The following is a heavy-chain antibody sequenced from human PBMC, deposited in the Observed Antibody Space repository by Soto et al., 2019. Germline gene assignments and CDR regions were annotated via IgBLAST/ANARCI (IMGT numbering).Heavy chain of an antibody. CDR2: ISAYNGNT. CDR3: ARSRITMVRGVRNYYYYYGMDV. Sequence: ASVKVSCKASGYTFTSYGISWVRQAPGQGLEWMGWISAYNGNTNYAQKLQGRVTMTTDTSTSTAYMELRSLRSDDTAVYYCARSRITMVRGVRNYYYYYGMDVWG. D-gene: IGHD3-10*01. V-gene: IGHV1-18*01. J-gene: IGHJ6*02. CDR1: GYTFTSYG.